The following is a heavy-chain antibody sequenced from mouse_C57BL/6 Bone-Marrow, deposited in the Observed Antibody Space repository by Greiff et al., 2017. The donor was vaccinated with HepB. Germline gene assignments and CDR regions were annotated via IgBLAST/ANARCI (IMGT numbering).Heavy chain of an antibody. CDR2: ISSGSSTI. Sequence: EVMLVESGGGLVKPGGSLKLSCAASGFTFSDYGMHWVRQAPEKGLEWVAYISSGSSTIYYADTVKGRFTISRDNAKNTLFLQMTSLRSEDTAMYYCARPRITTVVGYFDVWGTGTTVTVSS. CDR3: ARPRITTVVGYFDV. D-gene: IGHD1-1*01. CDR1: GFTFSDYG. V-gene: IGHV5-17*01. J-gene: IGHJ1*03.